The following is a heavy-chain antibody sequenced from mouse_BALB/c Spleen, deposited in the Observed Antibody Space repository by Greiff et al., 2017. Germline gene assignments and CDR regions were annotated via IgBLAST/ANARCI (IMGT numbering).Heavy chain of an antibody. Sequence: EVKLMESGPSLVKPSQTLSLTCSVTGDSITSGYWNWIRKFPGNKLEYMGYISYSGSTYYNPSLKSRISITRDTSKNQYYLQLNSVTTEDTATYYCARYRYDVDYYAMDYWGQGTSVTVSS. CDR3: ARYRYDVDYYAMDY. D-gene: IGHD2-14*01. V-gene: IGHV3-8*02. J-gene: IGHJ4*01. CDR1: GDSITSGY. CDR2: ISYSGST.